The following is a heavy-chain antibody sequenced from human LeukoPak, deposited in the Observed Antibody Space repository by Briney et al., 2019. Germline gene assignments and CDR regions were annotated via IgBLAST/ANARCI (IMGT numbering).Heavy chain of an antibody. J-gene: IGHJ4*02. Sequence: GGSLRLSCAASGFTFSYYTMHWVRQAPGKGLEWVAVISYDGSNKYYADSVKGRFTISRDNSKNTLYLQMSSLKTEDTAVYYCASHSNVWLLGNWGQGTLVTVSS. D-gene: IGHD6-19*01. CDR1: GFTFSYYT. V-gene: IGHV3-30-3*01. CDR2: ISYDGSNK. CDR3: ASHSNVWLLGN.